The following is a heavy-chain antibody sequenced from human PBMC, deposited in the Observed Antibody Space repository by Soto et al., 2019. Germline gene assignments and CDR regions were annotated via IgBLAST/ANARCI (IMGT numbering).Heavy chain of an antibody. Sequence: PXEXLKISFKCSGYXFTNYWLVWVRHMPGKGLELMGIIYPGYSDTRYSPSFQGQVTISADKSINTAYLQWSSMKASDTAMYYCARHSIDGYNSPAAYWGQGTLGTVSS. CDR1: GYXFTNYW. CDR2: IYPGYSDT. J-gene: IGHJ4*02. D-gene: IGHD5-12*01. CDR3: ARHSIDGYNSPAAY. V-gene: IGHV5-51*01.